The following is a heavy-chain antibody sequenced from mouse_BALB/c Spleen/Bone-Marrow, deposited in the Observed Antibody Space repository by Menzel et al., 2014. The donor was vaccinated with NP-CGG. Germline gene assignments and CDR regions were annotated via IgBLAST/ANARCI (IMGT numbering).Heavy chain of an antibody. V-gene: IGHV14-3*02. D-gene: IGHD2-1*01. Sequence: LVESGAELVKPGASVKLSCTASGFNIKDTYMHWVKQRPEQGLEWIGRIDPANGNTKYDPKFQGKATITADTFSNTAYLQLSSLPSEDTAVYYCARNGNYGAWFAYWGQGTLVTVPA. CDR1: GFNIKDTY. CDR2: IDPANGNT. J-gene: IGHJ3*01. CDR3: ARNGNYGAWFAY.